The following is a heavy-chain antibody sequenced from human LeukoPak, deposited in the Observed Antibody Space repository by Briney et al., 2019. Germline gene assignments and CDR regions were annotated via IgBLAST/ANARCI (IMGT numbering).Heavy chain of an antibody. J-gene: IGHJ6*02. CDR1: GFSLPELA. V-gene: IGHV1-24*01. D-gene: IGHD3-3*02. CDR3: ATDSIRHYYYALDV. Sequence: GASVKVSCKVSGFSLPELAIHWVRQAPGKGLEWMGGLDRDDGETLFAPKFQGRVTVTEDPATDTAYMEVRSLRSEDTAIYYCATDSIRHYYYALDVWGQGTTVTVSS. CDR2: LDRDDGET.